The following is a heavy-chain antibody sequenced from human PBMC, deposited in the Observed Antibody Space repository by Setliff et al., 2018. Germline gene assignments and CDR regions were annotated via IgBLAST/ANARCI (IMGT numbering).Heavy chain of an antibody. CDR2: ISSNGGNT. CDR3: ARGGTYSSGPLDY. Sequence: PGGSLRLSCAASEFTVSSYAMHWVRQAPGKGLEYVSSISSNGGNTYYANSVKGRFTISRDNSKSTLYLQMGSLRTEDMAVYHCARGGTYSSGPLDYWGQGTLVTVSS. J-gene: IGHJ4*02. V-gene: IGHV3-64*01. CDR1: EFTVSSYA. D-gene: IGHD3-22*01.